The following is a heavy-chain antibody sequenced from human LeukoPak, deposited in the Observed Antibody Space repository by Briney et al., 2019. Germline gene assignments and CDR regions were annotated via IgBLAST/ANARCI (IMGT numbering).Heavy chain of an antibody. CDR1: GLIFSGYY. D-gene: IGHD1-26*01. V-gene: IGHV3-11*04. CDR3: ARDVDGREDY. CDR2: ISSGGSAI. J-gene: IGHJ4*02. Sequence: GGSLRLSCAASGLIFSGYYMSWIRQAPGKGLEWISYISSGGSAIHYADSVKGRFTTSRDNAENSLYLQMNSLRAEDTAVYYCARDVDGREDYWGQGTLVTVSS.